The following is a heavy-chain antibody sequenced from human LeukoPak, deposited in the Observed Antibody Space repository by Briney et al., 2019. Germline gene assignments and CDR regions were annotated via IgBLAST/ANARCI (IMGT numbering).Heavy chain of an antibody. CDR2: IYYSGST. CDR3: ASVLTTYYYGSGSYFWFDP. J-gene: IGHJ5*02. V-gene: IGHV4-39*01. Sequence: PSETLSLTCTVSGGSISSSSYYWGWIRQPPGKGLEWIGSIYYSGSTYYHPSLKSRVTISVDTSKNQFSLKLSSVTAADTAVYYCASVLTTYYYGSGSYFWFDPWGQGTLVTVSS. CDR1: GGSISSSSYY. D-gene: IGHD3-10*01.